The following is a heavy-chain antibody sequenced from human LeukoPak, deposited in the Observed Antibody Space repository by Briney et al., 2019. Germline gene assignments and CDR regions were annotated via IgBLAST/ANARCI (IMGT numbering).Heavy chain of an antibody. Sequence: ASVKVSCKASGYTFSGYYMHWVRQAPGQGLEWMGWINPNTGGTNYAQKFQGRVTITADESTSTAYMELSSLRSEDTAVYYCARGFGSYGSGRTLYYFDYWGQGTLVTVSS. CDR1: GYTFSGYY. V-gene: IGHV1-2*02. CDR2: INPNTGGT. J-gene: IGHJ4*02. CDR3: ARGFGSYGSGRTLYYFDY. D-gene: IGHD3-10*01.